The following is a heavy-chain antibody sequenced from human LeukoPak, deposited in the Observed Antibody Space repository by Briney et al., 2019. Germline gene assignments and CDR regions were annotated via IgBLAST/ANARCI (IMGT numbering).Heavy chain of an antibody. Sequence: GGSLRLSCAASGFTFSSYVMNWVRQAPGKGLEWVSYISSSGTTIYYADSVKGRFTISRDNAKNSLYLQMNSLRAEDTAVYYCARDRGYDILTGYHIGFDPWGQGTLVTVSS. J-gene: IGHJ5*02. CDR2: ISSSGTTI. CDR1: GFTFSSYV. V-gene: IGHV3-48*03. D-gene: IGHD3-9*01. CDR3: ARDRGYDILTGYHIGFDP.